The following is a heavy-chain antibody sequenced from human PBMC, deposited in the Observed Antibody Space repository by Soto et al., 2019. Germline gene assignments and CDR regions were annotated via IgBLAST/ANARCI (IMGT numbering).Heavy chain of an antibody. V-gene: IGHV3-30-3*01. J-gene: IGHJ4*02. CDR1: GFTFSSYA. D-gene: IGHD5-18*01. CDR2: ISYDGSNK. CDR3: ARWRRMQLWLVVH. Sequence: QVQLVESGGGVVQPGRSLRLSCAASGFTFSSYAMHWVRQAPGKGLEWVAVISYDGSNKYYADSVKGRFTISRDNSKNTLYLQMNSLRAEDTAVDYCARWRRMQLWLVVHGGQGPLVTVSS.